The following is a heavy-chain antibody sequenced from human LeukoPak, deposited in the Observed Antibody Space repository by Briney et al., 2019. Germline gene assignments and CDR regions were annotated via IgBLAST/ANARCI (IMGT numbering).Heavy chain of an antibody. CDR3: ARGGGGVHYYDSSGYYYPFDY. CDR1: GFTLSSYG. D-gene: IGHD3-22*01. Sequence: GGSLRLSCAASGFTLSSYGMHWVRQAPGKGLEWVAVISYDGSNKYYADSVKGRFTISRDNSKNTLYLQMNSLRAEDTAVYYCARGGGGVHYYDSSGYYYPFDYWGQGTLVTVSS. J-gene: IGHJ4*02. CDR2: ISYDGSNK. V-gene: IGHV3-30*03.